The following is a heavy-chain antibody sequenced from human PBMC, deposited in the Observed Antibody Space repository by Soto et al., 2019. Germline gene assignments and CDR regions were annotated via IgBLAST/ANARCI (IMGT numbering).Heavy chain of an antibody. J-gene: IGHJ3*02. CDR3: ARGGDIVATIDAFDI. CDR1: GGTFSSYA. CDR2: ITPIFGTA. V-gene: IGHV1-69*13. Sequence: ASVKVSCKASGGTFSSYAISWVRQAPGQGLEWMGGITPIFGTANYAQKFQGRVTITADESTSTAYMELSSLRSEDTAVYYCARGGDIVATIDAFDIWGQGTMVTVSS. D-gene: IGHD5-12*01.